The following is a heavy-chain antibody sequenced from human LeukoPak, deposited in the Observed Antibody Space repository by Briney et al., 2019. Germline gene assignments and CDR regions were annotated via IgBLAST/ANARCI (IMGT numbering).Heavy chain of an antibody. Sequence: SGTLSLTCAVYGGSFSAYYWSWIRQPPGMGMKWSGEVNHSGSTNYNPSLQSRVTISVDTSKHQLSLKLSSVTAADTAVYYCSWSGYIVAGYDAFDIWGQGTMVTVSS. CDR2: VNHSGST. CDR3: SWSGYIVAGYDAFDI. J-gene: IGHJ3*02. CDR1: GGSFSAYY. D-gene: IGHD6-13*01. V-gene: IGHV4-34*01.